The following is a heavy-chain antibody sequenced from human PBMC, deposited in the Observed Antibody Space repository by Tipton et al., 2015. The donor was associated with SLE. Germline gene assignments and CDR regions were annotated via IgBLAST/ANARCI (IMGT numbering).Heavy chain of an antibody. CDR3: ARGQYSSSHDY. CDR1: GGSISSSSYY. CDR2: IYYSGST. Sequence: TLSLTCTVSGGSISSSSYYWGWIRQPPGKGLEWIGSIYYSGSTYYNPSLKSRVTISVDTSKNQFSLKLSSVTAADTAVYYCARGQYSSSHDYCGQGTLVTVSS. D-gene: IGHD6-13*01. J-gene: IGHJ4*02. V-gene: IGHV4-39*07.